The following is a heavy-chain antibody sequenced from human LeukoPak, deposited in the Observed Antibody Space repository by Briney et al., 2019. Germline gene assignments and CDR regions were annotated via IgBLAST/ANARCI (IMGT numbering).Heavy chain of an antibody. CDR2: IWYDGSNK. J-gene: IGHJ4*02. D-gene: IGHD3-22*01. V-gene: IGHV3-33*01. CDR3: ARSIRVPDSSGYYYYFDY. Sequence: GGSLRLSCAASGFTFSGYGMHWVRQAPGKGLEWVAVIWYDGSNKYYADSVKGRFTISRDNSKNTLYLQMNSLRAEDTAVYYCARSIRVPDSSGYYYYFDYWGQGTLVTVSS. CDR1: GFTFSGYG.